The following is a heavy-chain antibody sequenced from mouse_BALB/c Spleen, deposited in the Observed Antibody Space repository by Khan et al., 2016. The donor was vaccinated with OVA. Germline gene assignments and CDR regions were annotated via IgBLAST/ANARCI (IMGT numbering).Heavy chain of an antibody. Sequence: VQLQQSGAELVKPGASVKLSCTASGYNIKDNYMHWVKQRPEQGLEWIGRIDPANGNTEYDPKFQGKATITADTPSHTAYLQLSSLTSEDTAVYYCARWPRGYWGQGTTLTVSS. CDR1: GYNIKDNY. CDR2: IDPANGNT. V-gene: IGHV14-3*02. CDR3: ARWPRGY. J-gene: IGHJ2*01.